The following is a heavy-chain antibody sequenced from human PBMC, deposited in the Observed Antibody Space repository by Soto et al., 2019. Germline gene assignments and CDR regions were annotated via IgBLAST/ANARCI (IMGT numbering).Heavy chain of an antibody. Sequence: WGSLRLSCAVSGFIFSDFSMNCVRQAPGKGLEWVASIGSSGGYIFYADSVKGRFTISRDNAKKSLDLQINSLRAEATAVNYCAREKKHQSLGGRFGMDVWGQGTTVTVSS. CDR1: GFIFSDFS. CDR3: AREKKHQSLGGRFGMDV. CDR2: IGSSGGYI. V-gene: IGHV3-21*01. J-gene: IGHJ6*02. D-gene: IGHD2-2*01.